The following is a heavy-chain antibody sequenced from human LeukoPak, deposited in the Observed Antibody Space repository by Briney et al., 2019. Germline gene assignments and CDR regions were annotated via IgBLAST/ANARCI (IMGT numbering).Heavy chain of an antibody. J-gene: IGHJ5*02. CDR2: ISSSSSTI. D-gene: IGHD2-15*01. CDR1: GFTFSSYS. V-gene: IGHV3-48*01. Sequence: GGSLRLSCAASGFTFSSYSMNWVRQAPGKGLEWVSYISSSSSTIYCADSVKGRFTISRDNSKNTLYLQMNSLRAEDTAVYYCAKVSVTYCSGGSCYYNWFDPWGQGTLVTVSS. CDR3: AKVSVTYCSGGSCYYNWFDP.